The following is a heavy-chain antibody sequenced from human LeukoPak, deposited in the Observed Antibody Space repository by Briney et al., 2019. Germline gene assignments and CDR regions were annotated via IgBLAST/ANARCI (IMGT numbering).Heavy chain of an antibody. V-gene: IGHV1-2*06. CDR2: INPNSGGT. J-gene: IGHJ3*02. CDR3: ASMRYSSSWYEDAFDI. CDR1: GYTFTSYA. D-gene: IGHD6-13*01. Sequence: ASVKVSCKASGYTFTSYAMNWVRQAPGQGLEWMGRINPNSGGTNYAQKFQGRVTMTRDTSISTAYMEVSRLRSDDTAVYYCASMRYSSSWYEDAFDIWGQGTMVTVSS.